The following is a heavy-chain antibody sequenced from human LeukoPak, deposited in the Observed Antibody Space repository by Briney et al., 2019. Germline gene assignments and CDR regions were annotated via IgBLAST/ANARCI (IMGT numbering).Heavy chain of an antibody. V-gene: IGHV1-8*03. CDR1: GYTFTSYD. CDR2: MNPNSGNT. D-gene: IGHD6-19*01. J-gene: IGHJ4*02. Sequence: EASVKVSCKASGYTFTSYDINWVRQATGQGLEWMGWMNPNSGNTGYAQKFQGRVTITRNTSISTAYMELSSLRSEDTAVYYCARISRSSGYDYWGQGTPVTVSS. CDR3: ARISRSSGYDY.